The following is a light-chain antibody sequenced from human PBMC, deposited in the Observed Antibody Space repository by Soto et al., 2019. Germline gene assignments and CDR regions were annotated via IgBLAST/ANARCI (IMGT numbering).Light chain of an antibody. CDR3: QQFSSYPLT. CDR1: QTVRNNY. CDR2: DAS. J-gene: IGKJ4*01. V-gene: IGKV3-20*01. Sequence: EFVLTQSPGTLSMSPGERATLSCRASQTVRNNYLAWYQQKPGQAPRLLIYDASSRATGIPDRFSGGGSGTDITLTNSRLESEDFAVYYCQQFSSYPLTFGEGTKVEIK.